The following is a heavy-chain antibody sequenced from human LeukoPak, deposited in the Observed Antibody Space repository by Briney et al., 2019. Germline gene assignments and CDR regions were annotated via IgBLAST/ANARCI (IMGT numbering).Heavy chain of an antibody. J-gene: IGHJ4*02. CDR2: INHSGST. CDR1: GGSFSGYY. V-gene: IGHV4-34*01. D-gene: IGHD4-17*01. Sequence: SETLSPTCAVYGGSFSGYYWSWIRQPPGKGLEWIGEINHSGSTNYNPSLKSRVTISVDTSKNQFSLKLSSVTAADTAVYYCARVIVDYGDRYDYWGQGTLVTVSS. CDR3: ARVIVDYGDRYDY.